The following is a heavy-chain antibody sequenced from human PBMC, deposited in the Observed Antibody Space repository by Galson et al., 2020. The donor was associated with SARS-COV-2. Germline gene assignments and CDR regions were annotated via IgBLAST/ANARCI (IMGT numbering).Heavy chain of an antibody. Sequence: ETSETLSLTCTVSGGSISSYYWSWIRQPPGKGLEWIGYIYYSGGTNYNPSLKSRVTISVDTSKNQFSLKLTSVTAADTALYYCARHDYGGGWYFDLWGRGTLVTVSS. CDR3: ARHDYGGGWYFDL. CDR2: IYYSGGT. V-gene: IGHV4-59*08. D-gene: IGHD4-17*01. J-gene: IGHJ2*01. CDR1: GGSISSYY.